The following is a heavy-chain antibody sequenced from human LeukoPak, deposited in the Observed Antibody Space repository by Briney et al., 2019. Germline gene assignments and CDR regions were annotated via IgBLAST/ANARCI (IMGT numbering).Heavy chain of an antibody. CDR2: IYYSGST. D-gene: IGHD6-13*01. Sequence: SSETLSLTCTVSGGSISSYYWGWIRQPPVKGLEWIGSIYYSGSTYYNPSLKSRVTISVDTSKNQFSLKLSSVTAADTAVYYCARGTYSSSYFNWFDPWGQGTLVTVSS. CDR3: ARGTYSSSYFNWFDP. J-gene: IGHJ5*02. V-gene: IGHV4-39*01. CDR1: GGSISSYY.